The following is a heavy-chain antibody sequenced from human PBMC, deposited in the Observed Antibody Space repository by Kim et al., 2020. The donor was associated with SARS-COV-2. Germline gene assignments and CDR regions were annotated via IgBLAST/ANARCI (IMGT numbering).Heavy chain of an antibody. Sequence: ASVKVSCKASGYTFTSYGISWVRQAPGQGLEWMGWISAYNGNTNYAQKLQGRVTMTTDTSTSTAYMELRSLRSDDTAVYYCARVIGVVVITYDAFDIWGQGTMVTVSS. D-gene: IGHD3-22*01. J-gene: IGHJ3*02. CDR2: ISAYNGNT. V-gene: IGHV1-18*01. CDR1: GYTFTSYG. CDR3: ARVIGVVVITYDAFDI.